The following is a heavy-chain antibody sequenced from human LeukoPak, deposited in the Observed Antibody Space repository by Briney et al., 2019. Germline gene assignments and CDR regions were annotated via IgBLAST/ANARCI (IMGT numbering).Heavy chain of an antibody. D-gene: IGHD3-10*01. CDR3: ARGPGGSITMVRGGDYMDV. CDR2: IISSRNHI. CDR1: GLTFSSYS. Sequence: AGGSLTLSCAASGLTFSSYSMNWVRQAPGEGLEWDSSIISSRNHIYYADSVKGRFTISRDNAKNSLYLQMNSLRAEDTAVYYCARGPGGSITMVRGGDYMDVWGKGTTVTVSS. V-gene: IGHV3-21*01. J-gene: IGHJ6*03.